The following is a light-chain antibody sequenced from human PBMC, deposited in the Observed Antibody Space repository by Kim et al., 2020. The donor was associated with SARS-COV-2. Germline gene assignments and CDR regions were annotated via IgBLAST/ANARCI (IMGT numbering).Light chain of an antibody. CDR2: AAS. CDR3: QQANSFPYT. CDR1: QRISSW. J-gene: IGKJ2*01. Sequence: SASVGDRVTIPWQACQRISSWLAWYQQKPGKAPNLLIFAASTLQGGVPSRFSGSGSGTDFTLTISSLQPEDSATYYCQQANSFPYTFGQGTKLEI. V-gene: IGKV1-12*01.